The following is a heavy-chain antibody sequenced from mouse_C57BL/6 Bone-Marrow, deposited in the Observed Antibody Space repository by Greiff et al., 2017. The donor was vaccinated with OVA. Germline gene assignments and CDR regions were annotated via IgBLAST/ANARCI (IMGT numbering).Heavy chain of an antibody. J-gene: IGHJ1*03. Sequence: VQLQQSGAELVRPGASVKLSCTASGFNIKDYYMHWVKQRPEQGLEWIGWIDPENGDIEYASKFQGKATITADTSSNTAYLQLSSLTSEDTAVYYCTTFYYYGSSPMRYFDVWGTGTTVTVSS. V-gene: IGHV14-4*01. CDR1: GFNIKDYY. CDR3: TTFYYYGSSPMRYFDV. CDR2: IDPENGDI. D-gene: IGHD1-1*01.